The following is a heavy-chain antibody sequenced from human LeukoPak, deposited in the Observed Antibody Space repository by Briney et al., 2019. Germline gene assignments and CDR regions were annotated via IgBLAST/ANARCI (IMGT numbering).Heavy chain of an antibody. CDR3: ARAGGRSWFDP. Sequence: ASVKVSCKASRYTFTGYYMHWVRQAPGQGLEWMGSINPNSGGTNYAQKFQGRVTMTTDTSMSTAYMELSRLTSDDTAVYYCARAGGRSWFDPWGQGTLVTVSS. CDR2: INPNSGGT. V-gene: IGHV1-2*02. J-gene: IGHJ5*02. CDR1: RYTFTGYY.